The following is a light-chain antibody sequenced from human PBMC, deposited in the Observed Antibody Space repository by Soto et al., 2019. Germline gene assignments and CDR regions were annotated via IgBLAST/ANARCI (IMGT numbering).Light chain of an antibody. V-gene: IGLV2-14*01. Sequence: QSVLTQPASVSGSPGQSITISCTGTSSDIGRYNYVSWFQQHPGKVPKLVIFEVNYRPSGVSDRFSGSKSGNTASLTITGLQAEDEADYYCTSCITANTRCVFASGTKVTVL. CDR2: EVN. CDR1: SSDIGRYNY. CDR3: TSCITANTRCV. J-gene: IGLJ1*01.